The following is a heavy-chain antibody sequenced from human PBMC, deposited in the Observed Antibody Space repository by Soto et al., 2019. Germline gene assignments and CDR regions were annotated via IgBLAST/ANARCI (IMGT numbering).Heavy chain of an antibody. V-gene: IGHV3-33*01. J-gene: IGHJ6*02. CDR1: GFMLSSHG. Sequence: GGSLRLSCVASGFMLSSHGMHWVRQAPGKGLEWVALIWFDGSRKHYGESVEGRFAISRDTVKNILYLEMNNLRVEDTAVYYCWAVSAVVTTYSFPGMDVWGQETTVTVSS. CDR3: WAVSAVVTTYSFPGMDV. D-gene: IGHD2-2*01. CDR2: IWFDGSRK.